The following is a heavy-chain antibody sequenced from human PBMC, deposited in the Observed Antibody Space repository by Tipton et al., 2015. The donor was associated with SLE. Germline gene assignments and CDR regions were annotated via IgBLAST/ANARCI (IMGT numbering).Heavy chain of an antibody. CDR1: GGSISTNY. CDR3: ARTYLKWYGVTSSSSLGFPLDP. J-gene: IGHJ5*02. V-gene: IGHV4-34*01. CDR2: INHNGNT. Sequence: TLSLTCSASGGSISTNYWIWIRQPPGKGLEWIGEINHNGNTDYNPSLKSRVTISIDTSKNQFSLNLSSVTAADTAVYYCARTYLKWYGVTSSSSLGFPLDPWGQGTLVTVSS. D-gene: IGHD6-6*01.